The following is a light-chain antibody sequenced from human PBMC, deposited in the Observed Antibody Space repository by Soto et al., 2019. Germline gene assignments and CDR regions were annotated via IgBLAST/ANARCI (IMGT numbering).Light chain of an antibody. Sequence: ENVLTQSPGTLSLSPGEGASLSCRASQRVISDYFGWYQQKEGQAPRLIIYATSRRAAGIPDRFIGSGSETDFTLTISRVEHADSAIYYCQQYEASPWTFGQGTKLEIK. J-gene: IGKJ1*01. CDR1: QRVISDY. CDR2: ATS. CDR3: QQYEASPWT. V-gene: IGKV3-20*01.